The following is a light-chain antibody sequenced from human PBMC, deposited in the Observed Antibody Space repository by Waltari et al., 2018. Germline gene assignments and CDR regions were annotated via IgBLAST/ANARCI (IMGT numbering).Light chain of an antibody. Sequence: QSALTQPASVSGSPGQSITISCPGPPDDVGGFGVGSWYQQYPGEHPTLIIFDVIWRPSGVSERFSGAKSGNTATLTISGLRPEDEAIYHCCSYVRGNGITFGGGTKLTVL. CDR1: PDDVGGFGV. V-gene: IGLV2-23*02. J-gene: IGLJ2*01. CDR3: CSYVRGNGIT. CDR2: DVI.